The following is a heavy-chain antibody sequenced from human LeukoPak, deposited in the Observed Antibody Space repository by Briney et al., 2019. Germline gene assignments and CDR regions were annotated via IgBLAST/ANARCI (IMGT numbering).Heavy chain of an antibody. CDR1: GFTFSSYE. CDR3: AKDSERGDCGGDCYLDP. CDR2: ISSSGSTI. Sequence: SGGSLRLSCAASGFTFSSYEMNWVRQAPGKGLEWVSYISSSGSTIYYADSVKGRFTISRDNAKNSLYLQMNSLRAEDTAVYYCAKDSERGDCGGDCYLDPWGQGTLVTVSS. D-gene: IGHD2-21*02. V-gene: IGHV3-48*03. J-gene: IGHJ5*02.